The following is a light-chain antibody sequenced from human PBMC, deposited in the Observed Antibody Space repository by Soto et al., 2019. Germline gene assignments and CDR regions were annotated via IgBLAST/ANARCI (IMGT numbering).Light chain of an antibody. CDR3: QQYDKWTLIT. CDR1: QRIGSK. Sequence: EVVVTQSPATLSVSPGDTAKLSCRASQRIGSKLGWYQQKPGQAPRLLIYGASTRATGIPARFSGSGSGTEFTLTISSLQSEDLAVYYCQQYDKWTLITFGQGTRLEI. CDR2: GAS. V-gene: IGKV3-15*01. J-gene: IGKJ5*01.